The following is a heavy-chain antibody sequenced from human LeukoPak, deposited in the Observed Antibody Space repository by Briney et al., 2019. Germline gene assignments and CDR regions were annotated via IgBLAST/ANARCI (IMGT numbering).Heavy chain of an antibody. Sequence: GGSLRLSCAASGFTFSGYWMHWVRQAPGKGLVWVSRINGDGSSTTYADSVKGRFTISRDNSKNTLYLQMNSLRVEDTAVYYCAAINIAQLPIRVYWGQGTLVTVSS. J-gene: IGHJ4*02. V-gene: IGHV3-74*01. CDR3: AAINIAQLPIRVY. CDR1: GFTFSGYW. CDR2: INGDGSST. D-gene: IGHD5-24*01.